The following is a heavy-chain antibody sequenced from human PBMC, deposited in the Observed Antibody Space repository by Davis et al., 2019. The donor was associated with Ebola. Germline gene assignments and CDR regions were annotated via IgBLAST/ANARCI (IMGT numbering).Heavy chain of an antibody. J-gene: IGHJ4*02. CDR1: GFTSSSYW. CDR2: ISDDSTST. V-gene: IGHV3-48*02. Sequence: GGSLRLSCVASGFTSSSYWMHWVRQTPGKGLEWVSHISDDSTSTYYADSVKGRFTISRDNAKNSLYLQLNTLRDEDTAVYFCVSAGWDHWGQGTLVTVSS. D-gene: IGHD2-15*01. CDR3: VSAGWDH.